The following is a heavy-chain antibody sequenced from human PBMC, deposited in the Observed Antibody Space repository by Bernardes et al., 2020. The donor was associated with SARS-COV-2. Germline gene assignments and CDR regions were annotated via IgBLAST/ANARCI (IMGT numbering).Heavy chain of an antibody. Sequence: GGSLRLSCAASGFTFSNYAVSWVRQAPGKGLEWVSGISGDGGSTHYADSAKGRFTISRDNSKNTLYLQMNSLRDEDTAEYYCAREYLHPVWSFDLWGRGTLVTVSS. CDR2: ISGDGGST. D-gene: IGHD2-2*01. CDR3: AREYLHPVWSFDL. V-gene: IGHV3-23*01. J-gene: IGHJ2*01. CDR1: GFTFSNYA.